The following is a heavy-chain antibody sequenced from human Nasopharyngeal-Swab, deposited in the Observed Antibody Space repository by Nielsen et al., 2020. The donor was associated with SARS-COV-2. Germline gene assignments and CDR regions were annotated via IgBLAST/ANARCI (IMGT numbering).Heavy chain of an antibody. CDR2: IYYSGST. CDR3: ARGHYGSGSYRDY. CDR1: GGSISSYY. D-gene: IGHD3-10*01. J-gene: IGHJ4*02. Sequence: SETLSLTCTVSGGSISSYYWSWIRQPPGKGLEWIGYIYYSGSTNYNPSLKSRVTISVDTSKNQFSLKLSSVTAADTAVYYCARGHYGSGSYRDYWGQGTLVTVFS. V-gene: IGHV4-59*13.